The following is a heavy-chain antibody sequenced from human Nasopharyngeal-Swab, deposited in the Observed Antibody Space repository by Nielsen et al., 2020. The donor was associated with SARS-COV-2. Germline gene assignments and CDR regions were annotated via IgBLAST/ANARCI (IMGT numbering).Heavy chain of an antibody. Sequence: SQTLSLTCAISGDSVPSNSAAWNWIRQSPSRGLEWLGRTYYRSKWYNDYAVSVKSRITINPDTSKNQFSLQLNSVTPEDTAVYYCARDLSRPADFVVVPAAAWGSSLGFDYWGQGTLVTVSS. CDR2: TYYRSKWYN. CDR3: ARDLSRPADFVVVPAAAWGSSLGFDY. D-gene: IGHD2-2*01. V-gene: IGHV6-1*01. J-gene: IGHJ4*02. CDR1: GDSVPSNSAA.